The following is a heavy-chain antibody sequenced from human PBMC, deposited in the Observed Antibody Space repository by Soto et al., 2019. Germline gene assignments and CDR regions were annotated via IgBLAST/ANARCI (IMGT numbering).Heavy chain of an antibody. CDR2: ISGGGIST. Sequence: GGSLRLSCAASGFAFTSYAMGWVRQAPGKGLEWVSTISGGGISTYYADSVKGRFTVSRDNSKNTLFLQMNSLRAEDTAVYYCAKGRNEGDIVVVVTYYADWGQGTLVTVSS. CDR3: AKGRNEGDIVVVVTYYAD. D-gene: IGHD2-15*01. J-gene: IGHJ4*02. V-gene: IGHV3-23*01. CDR1: GFAFTSYA.